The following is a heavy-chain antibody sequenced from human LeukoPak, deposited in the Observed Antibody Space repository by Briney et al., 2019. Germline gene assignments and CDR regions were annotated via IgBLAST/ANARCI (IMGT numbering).Heavy chain of an antibody. Sequence: SETLSLTCTVSGGSISSSSYYWGWIRQPPGKGLEWIGSIYYSGSTYYNPSLKSRVTISLDGSKNLLSLELSSVTAADTAVYYCVRHSGWYFGYWGQGTLVTVSS. CDR3: VRHSGWYFGY. J-gene: IGHJ4*02. V-gene: IGHV4-39*07. D-gene: IGHD6-19*01. CDR2: IYYSGST. CDR1: GGSISSSSYY.